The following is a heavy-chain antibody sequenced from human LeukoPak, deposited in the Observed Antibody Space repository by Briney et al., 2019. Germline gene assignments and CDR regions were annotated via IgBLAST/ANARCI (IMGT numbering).Heavy chain of an antibody. J-gene: IGHJ6*02. V-gene: IGHV3-23*01. CDR3: AKGIAARFPLGYGMDV. CDR1: GFTFGSYA. D-gene: IGHD6-6*01. CDR2: IIGTGGNT. Sequence: GGSLGLSCAASGFTFGSYAMNWVRQAPGKGLEWVSAIIGTGGNTDYADSVKGRFTISRDNSKNTLYLQMNSLRADDTAVYYCAKGIAARFPLGYGMDVWGQGTTVTVSS.